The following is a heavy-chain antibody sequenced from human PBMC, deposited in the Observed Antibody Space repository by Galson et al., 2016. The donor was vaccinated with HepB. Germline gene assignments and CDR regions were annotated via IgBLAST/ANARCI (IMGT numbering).Heavy chain of an antibody. D-gene: IGHD3-16*01. CDR1: GGSISHYY. Sequence: SETLSLTCTVAGGSISHYYWNWIRQPPGKGLEWIRYIFSSGSTNYNPSLKSRVTLSVATSKNDFSLKLSSVPAADAAVYYCARRGKIGNVAFTWFDPWGQGTLVTVPS. J-gene: IGHJ5*02. CDR2: IFSSGST. CDR3: ARRGKIGNVAFTWFDP. V-gene: IGHV4-59*01.